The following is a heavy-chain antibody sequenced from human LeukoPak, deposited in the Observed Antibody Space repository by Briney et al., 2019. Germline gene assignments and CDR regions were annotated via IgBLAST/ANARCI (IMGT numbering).Heavy chain of an antibody. CDR3: ARDRPHDGRGYFDS. D-gene: IGHD3-22*01. V-gene: IGHV3-30-3*01. CDR2: ISYDGSNK. CDR1: GFTFSSYA. J-gene: IGHJ4*02. Sequence: PGGSLRLSCAASGFTFSSYAMHWVRQAPGKGLEWVAVISYDGSNKYYADSVKGRFTISRDNSKNTLYLQMNSLRAEDTAVYYCARDRPHDGRGYFDSWGQGTLVTVSS.